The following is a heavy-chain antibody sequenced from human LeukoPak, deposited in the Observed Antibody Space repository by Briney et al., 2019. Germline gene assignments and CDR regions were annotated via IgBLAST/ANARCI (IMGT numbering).Heavy chain of an antibody. CDR1: GYSFPNCW. D-gene: IGHD6-19*01. J-gene: IGHJ5*02. CDR3: ARRGPSSGRDNWFDP. V-gene: IGHV5-51*01. CDR2: IYPGDSDT. Sequence: GESLKISCKGSGYSFPNCWIGWVRQMPGKGLEWMGIIYPGDSDTRYSPSFQGQVTISADKSISTAYLQWSSLKASDTAMYYCARRGPSSGRDNWFDPWGQGTLVTVSS.